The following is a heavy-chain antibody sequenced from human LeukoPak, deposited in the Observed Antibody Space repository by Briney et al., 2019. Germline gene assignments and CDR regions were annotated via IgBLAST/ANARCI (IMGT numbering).Heavy chain of an antibody. D-gene: IGHD6-19*01. CDR1: GGSISSSNW. CDR3: ARSGSGWHKGKYYYYGMDV. J-gene: IGHJ6*02. V-gene: IGHV4-4*02. CDR2: IYYSGST. Sequence: SGTLSLTCAVSGGSISSSNWWSWVRQPPGKGLEWIGYIYYSGSTNYNPSLKSRVTISVDTSKNQFSLKLSSVTAADTAVYYCARSGSGWHKGKYYYYGMDVWGQGTTVTVSS.